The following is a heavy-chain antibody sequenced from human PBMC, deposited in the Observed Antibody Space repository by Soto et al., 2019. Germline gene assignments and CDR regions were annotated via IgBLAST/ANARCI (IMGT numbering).Heavy chain of an antibody. Sequence: EVQLVESGGGLVQPGGSLRLSCAASGFTFSGSWMHWVSQAPGKGLVWVSRINGDGSGTSYGDFVKGRFTISRDEAKKTLFLQMNGLRAEDTAVYYCARGIFGSGTANDYWGQGTLVTVSS. CDR2: INGDGSGT. J-gene: IGHJ4*02. CDR1: GFTFSGSW. CDR3: ARGIFGSGTANDY. D-gene: IGHD3-10*01. V-gene: IGHV3-74*01.